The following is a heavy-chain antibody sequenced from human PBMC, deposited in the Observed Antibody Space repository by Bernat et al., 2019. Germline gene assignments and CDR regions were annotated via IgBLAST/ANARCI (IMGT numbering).Heavy chain of an antibody. Sequence: QVQLVQSGSELKKPGASVKVSCKASGYTFTSYAMNWVRQAPGQGLEWMGWINNNSGNPTYAQGFTGRFVFSLDTTVSTAYLQISSIKAEDTAVYYCAREFERSTMATGTTGIDSWGQGTLVTVSS. CDR3: AREFERSTMATGTTGIDS. V-gene: IGHV7-4-1*02. J-gene: IGHJ4*02. D-gene: IGHD4-11*01. CDR1: GYTFTSYA. CDR2: INNNSGNP.